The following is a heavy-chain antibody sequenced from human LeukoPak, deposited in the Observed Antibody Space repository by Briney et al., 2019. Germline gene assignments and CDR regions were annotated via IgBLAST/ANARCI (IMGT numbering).Heavy chain of an antibody. CDR1: GGTFSSYA. D-gene: IGHD3-22*01. CDR2: IIPIFGTA. Sequence: SVKVSCKASGGTFSSYAISWVRQAPGQGLEWMGGIIPIFGTANYAQKFQGRVTITADESASTAYMELSSLRSEDTAVYYCARPHLYYDSRYGMDVWGQGTTVTVSS. J-gene: IGHJ6*02. V-gene: IGHV1-69*13. CDR3: ARPHLYYDSRYGMDV.